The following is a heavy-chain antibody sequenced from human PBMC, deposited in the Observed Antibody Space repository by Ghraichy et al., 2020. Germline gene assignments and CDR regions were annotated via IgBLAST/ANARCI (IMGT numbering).Heavy chain of an antibody. V-gene: IGHV3-23*01. CDR2: ISSSGGST. J-gene: IGHJ4*02. CDR1: GFTFSSYA. CDR3: ATRPYYDILTGYGGLDY. D-gene: IGHD3-9*01. Sequence: GESLRLSCAASGFTFSSYAMSWVRQAPGKGLEWVSGISSSGGSTYYADSVKGRFTISRDNSKNTLYLQMNSLRADDTAVYYCATRPYYDILTGYGGLDYWGQGTLVTVSS.